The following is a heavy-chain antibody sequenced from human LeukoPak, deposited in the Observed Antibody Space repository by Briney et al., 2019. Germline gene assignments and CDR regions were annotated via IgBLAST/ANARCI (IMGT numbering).Heavy chain of an antibody. V-gene: IGHV3-74*01. J-gene: IGHJ3*02. CDR2: IKGDGIST. D-gene: IGHD3-16*01. Sequence: GGSLRLSCAASGFDFSSNWMHWVRHAPGQGLVWVSRIKGDGISTNYADSVKGRFTISRDNSKNTLYLQMNSLRAEDTAVYYCARAGGPPGAFDIWGQGTMVTVSS. CDR3: ARAGGPPGAFDI. CDR1: GFDFSSNW.